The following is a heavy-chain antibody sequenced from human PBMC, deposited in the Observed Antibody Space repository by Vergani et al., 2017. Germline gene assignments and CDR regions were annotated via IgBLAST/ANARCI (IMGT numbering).Heavy chain of an antibody. CDR3: TCYGSGSSPWYYYYYMDV. Sequence: EVQLVESGGGLVQPGGSLKLSCAASGFTFSGSAMHWVRQASGKGLEWVGRIRSKANSYATAYAASVKGRFTISRDDSKNTAYLQMNSLKTEDTAVYYCTCYGSGSSPWYYYYYMDVWGKGTTVTVSS. CDR1: GFTFSGSA. D-gene: IGHD3-10*01. J-gene: IGHJ6*03. V-gene: IGHV3-73*01. CDR2: IRSKANSYAT.